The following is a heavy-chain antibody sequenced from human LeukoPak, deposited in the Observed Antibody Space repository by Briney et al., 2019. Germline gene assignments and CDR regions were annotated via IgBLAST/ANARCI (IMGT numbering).Heavy chain of an antibody. D-gene: IGHD6-19*01. CDR3: ARLLRERSSGWYGSGAFDI. CDR1: GGSISSYY. Sequence: SETLSLTCTVSGGSISSYYWSWIRQPPGKGLEWIGYIHYSGSTNYNPSLKSRVTISVDTSKNQFSLKLSSVTAADTAVYYCARLLRERSSGWYGSGAFDIWGQGTMVTVSS. V-gene: IGHV4-59*08. J-gene: IGHJ3*02. CDR2: IHYSGST.